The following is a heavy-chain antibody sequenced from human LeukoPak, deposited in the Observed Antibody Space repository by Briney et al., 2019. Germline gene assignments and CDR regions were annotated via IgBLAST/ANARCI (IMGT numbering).Heavy chain of an antibody. CDR3: ARGSGKPFDY. V-gene: IGHV3-7*01. CDR1: TFALSSYW. J-gene: IGHJ4*02. D-gene: IGHD1-14*01. CDR2: IKQDGTEK. Sequence: GGSLRLSCAASTFALSSYWMSWVRQAPGKGLEWVANIKQDGTEKYYVDSVKGRFTISRDNAKNSLYLQMNSLRAEDTAVYYCARGSGKPFDYWGQGTLVTVSS.